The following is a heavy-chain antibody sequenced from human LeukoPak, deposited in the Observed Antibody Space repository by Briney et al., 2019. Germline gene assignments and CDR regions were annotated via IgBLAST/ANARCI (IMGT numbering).Heavy chain of an antibody. V-gene: IGHV4-34*01. CDR3: ANYYGSGSYYSFDP. CDR2: IYYSGST. Sequence: SETLSLTCAVYGGSFSGYYWSWIRQPPGKGLEWIGSIYYSGSTYYNPSLKSRVTISVDTSKNQFSLKLSSVTAADTAVYYCANYYGSGSYYSFDPWGQGTLVTVSS. J-gene: IGHJ5*02. D-gene: IGHD3-10*01. CDR1: GGSFSGYY.